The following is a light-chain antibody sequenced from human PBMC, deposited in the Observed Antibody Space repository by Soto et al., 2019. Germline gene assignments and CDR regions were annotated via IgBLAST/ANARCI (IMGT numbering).Light chain of an antibody. V-gene: IGKV1-9*01. CDR2: AAS. CDR1: QDISSF. Sequence: IQLTQSPSSLSASIGDRVTITCRASQDISSFLAWYQQKPGKAPKLLIYAASTLQSGVPSRFSGSGSGTDFTLTISRLRPEDFATYFCQPLNSYPLTVGQGTRLEIK. CDR3: QPLNSYPLT. J-gene: IGKJ5*01.